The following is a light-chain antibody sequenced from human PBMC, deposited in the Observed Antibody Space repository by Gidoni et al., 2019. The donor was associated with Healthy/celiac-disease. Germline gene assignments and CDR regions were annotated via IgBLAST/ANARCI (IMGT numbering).Light chain of an antibody. CDR1: QSVSSSY. CDR2: GAS. V-gene: IGKV3-20*01. CDR3: QQYGSSWT. Sequence: EILLTQSPGTLSLSPGERATLSCRASQSVSSSYLAWYQQKPGQAPRLLIYGASSRANGIPDRFSGSGAGTEFTLTISRLEPEDFAVYYCQQYGSSWTFGQGTKVEIK. J-gene: IGKJ1*01.